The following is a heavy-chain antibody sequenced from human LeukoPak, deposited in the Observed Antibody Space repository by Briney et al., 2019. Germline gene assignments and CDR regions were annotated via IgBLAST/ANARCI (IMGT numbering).Heavy chain of an antibody. D-gene: IGHD3-22*01. V-gene: IGHV3-53*01. Sequence: GGSLRLSCAASGFTVSSNYKSWVRQAPGKGLEWVSVIYSGGSTYYADSVKGRFTISRDNSKNTLYLQMNSLRAEDTAVYYCARVRDDSSGYYWYYFDYWGQGTLVTVSS. J-gene: IGHJ4*02. CDR3: ARVRDDSSGYYWYYFDY. CDR2: IYSGGST. CDR1: GFTVSSNY.